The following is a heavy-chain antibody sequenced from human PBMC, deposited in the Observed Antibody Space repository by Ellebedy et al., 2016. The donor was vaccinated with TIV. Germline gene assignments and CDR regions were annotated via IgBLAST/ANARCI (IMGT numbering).Heavy chain of an antibody. Sequence: GGSLRLXXAASGFSLSNFLMSWFRQAPGKGLEWVSTLTADGRSTYFADSVKGRFTISRDNSKNTVYLQMNSLRSEDTAVYYCRPGHYSDAWGQGTLVTVSS. CDR1: GFSLSNFL. CDR2: LTADGRST. V-gene: IGHV3-23*01. CDR3: RPGHYSDA. J-gene: IGHJ4*02.